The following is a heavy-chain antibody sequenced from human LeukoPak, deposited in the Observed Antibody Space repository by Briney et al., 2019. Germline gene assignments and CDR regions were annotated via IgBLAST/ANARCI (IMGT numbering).Heavy chain of an antibody. CDR3: ARESYCSGGGCYSFDY. D-gene: IGHD2-15*01. CDR2: IKQDGSEK. V-gene: IGHV3-7*01. CDR1: GFTFSSYW. J-gene: IGHJ4*02. Sequence: YPGGSLRLSCAASGFTFSSYWMSWVRQAPGKGLEWVANIKQDGSEKYYVDSVKGRFTISRDNAKNSLYLQMNSLRAEDTAVYYCARESYCSGGGCYSFDYWGQGTLVTLSS.